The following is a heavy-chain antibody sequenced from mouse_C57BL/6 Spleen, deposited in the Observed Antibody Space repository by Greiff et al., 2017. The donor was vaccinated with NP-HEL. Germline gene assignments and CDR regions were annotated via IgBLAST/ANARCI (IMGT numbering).Heavy chain of an antibody. Sequence: QVQLKQPGTELVKPGASVKLSCKASGYTFTSYWMHWVKQRPGQGLEWIGNINPSNGGTNYNEKFKSKATLTVDKSSSTAYMQLSSLTSEDSAVYYCARPFQDLYDYEDAMDDWGQGTSVTVSS. CDR2: INPSNGGT. CDR1: GYTFTSYW. V-gene: IGHV1-53*01. CDR3: ARPFQDLYDYEDAMDD. J-gene: IGHJ4*01. D-gene: IGHD2-4*01.